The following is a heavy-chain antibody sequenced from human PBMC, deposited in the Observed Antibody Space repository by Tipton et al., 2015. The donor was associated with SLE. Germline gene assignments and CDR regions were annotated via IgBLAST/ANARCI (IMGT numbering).Heavy chain of an antibody. J-gene: IGHJ6*03. Sequence: LRLSCSVSGGSISNYYWGWVRQPPGKQLEWIGNVYYSVSATYNPSLKSRVTISVDTSKNQFSLKLSSVTAADTAVYYCAREGVHFWSGSSYYYYYYMDVWGKGTTVTVSS. CDR2: VYYSVSA. CDR1: GGSISNYY. CDR3: AREGVHFWSGSSYYYYYYMDV. V-gene: IGHV4-59*12. D-gene: IGHD3-3*02.